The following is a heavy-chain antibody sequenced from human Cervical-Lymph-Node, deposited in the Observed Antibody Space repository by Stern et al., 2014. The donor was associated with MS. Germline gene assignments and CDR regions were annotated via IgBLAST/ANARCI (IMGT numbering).Heavy chain of an antibody. Sequence: QVQLGQSGAEVKKPGASVKVSCKASGYTFTSYYMHWVRQAPGKGLEWMGIIKPHGGSTSYAQKFQGRVTMNRDTSTSTVYMELSSLRSEDTAVYYCARDGDIVVVVAATPDYYYGMDVWGQGTTVTVSS. CDR2: IKPHGGST. CDR3: ARDGDIVVVVAATPDYYYGMDV. CDR1: GYTFTSYY. V-gene: IGHV1-46*01. D-gene: IGHD2-15*01. J-gene: IGHJ6*02.